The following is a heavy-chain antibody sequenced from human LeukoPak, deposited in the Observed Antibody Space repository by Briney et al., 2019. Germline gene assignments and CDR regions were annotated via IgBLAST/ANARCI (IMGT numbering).Heavy chain of an antibody. CDR3: VKGEVLLWFGDHYYYYGMDV. V-gene: IGHV3-64D*06. CDR1: GFTFSSYA. CDR2: ISSNGGST. Sequence: GGSLRLSCSASGFTFSSYAMHWVRQAPGKGLENVSAISSNGGSTYYADSVKGRFTISRDNSKNTLYLQMSSLRAEDTAVYYCVKGEVLLWFGDHYYYYGMDVWGKGTTVTVSS. J-gene: IGHJ6*04. D-gene: IGHD3-10*01.